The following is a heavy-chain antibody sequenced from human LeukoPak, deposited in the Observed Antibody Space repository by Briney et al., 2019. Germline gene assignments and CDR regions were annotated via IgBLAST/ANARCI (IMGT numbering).Heavy chain of an antibody. CDR3: ARRAGGSPFDI. J-gene: IGHJ3*02. CDR1: GGSINSYY. Sequence: SETLSLTCIVSGGSINSYYWSWIRQPPGKGLEWIGYIHYSGSTNYNPSLSGPVTISLDTSKNQFSLRLSSVTAADTAIYYCARRAGGSPFDIWAKGQWSPSLQ. CDR2: IHYSGST. D-gene: IGHD3-10*01. V-gene: IGHV4-59*01.